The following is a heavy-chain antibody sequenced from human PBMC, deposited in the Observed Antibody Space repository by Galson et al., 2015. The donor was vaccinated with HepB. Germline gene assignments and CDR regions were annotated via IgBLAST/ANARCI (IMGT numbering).Heavy chain of an antibody. V-gene: IGHV3-15*01. Sequence: SLRLSCAASGFTFSNAWMSWVRQAPGKGLEWVGRIKSKTDGGTTDYAAPVKGRFTISRDDSKNTLYLQMNSLKTEDTAVYYCTTEIYYYYGMDVWGQGTTVTVSS. CDR2: IKSKTDGGTT. CDR3: TTEIYYYYGMDV. J-gene: IGHJ6*02. CDR1: GFTFSNAW.